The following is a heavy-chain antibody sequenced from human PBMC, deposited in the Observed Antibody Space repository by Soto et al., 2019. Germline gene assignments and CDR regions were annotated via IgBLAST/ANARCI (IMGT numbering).Heavy chain of an antibody. D-gene: IGHD3-16*01. Sequence: QITLKESCPTLVKPTQTLTLTCTFSGFSLTTRGVGVGWIRQPPGKALECLALIYWDDDKRYSPSLQIRLSITKDTSKNQVVLTMTNVDPVDTATYYCAHIPNYYQYDWFDPWGQRTLVSVSS. CDR1: GFSLTTRGVG. CDR2: IYWDDDK. CDR3: AHIPNYYQYDWFDP. J-gene: IGHJ5*02. V-gene: IGHV2-5*02.